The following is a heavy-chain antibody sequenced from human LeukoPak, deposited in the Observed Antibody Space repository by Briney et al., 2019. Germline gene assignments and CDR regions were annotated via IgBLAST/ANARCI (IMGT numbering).Heavy chain of an antibody. J-gene: IGHJ4*02. D-gene: IGHD1-26*01. Sequence: VASVKVSCKASGYTFTSYGISWVRQAPGQGLEWMGWISAYNGNTNYAQKLQGRVTMTTDTSTSTAYMELRSLRADDTAMYYCARDPGRVEATWLDYWGQGTLVTVSS. CDR2: ISAYNGNT. CDR1: GYTFTSYG. CDR3: ARDPGRVEATWLDY. V-gene: IGHV1-18*01.